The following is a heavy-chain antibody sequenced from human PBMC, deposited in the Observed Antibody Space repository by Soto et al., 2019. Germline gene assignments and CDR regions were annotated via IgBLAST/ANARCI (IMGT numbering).Heavy chain of an antibody. V-gene: IGHV5-51*01. CDR3: PRRSNSQYAMDV. J-gene: IGHJ6*02. CDR1: GNSCTNNW. CDR2: IYPGDSDT. D-gene: IGHD4-4*01. Sequence: PXESLKVYWQCSGNSCTNNWIGWVRQMPGKGLEWMGIIYPGDSDTRYSPSFQGQVTISADKSISTAYLQWSSLKASDTAMYYCPRRSNSQYAMDVWGQGTTVTVSS.